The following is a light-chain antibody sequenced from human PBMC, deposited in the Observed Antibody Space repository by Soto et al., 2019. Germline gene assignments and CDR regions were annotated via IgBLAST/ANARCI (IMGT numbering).Light chain of an antibody. CDR3: QQYNYWPPWT. J-gene: IGKJ1*01. V-gene: IGKV3-15*01. Sequence: EVVMTQSPATLSVSPGERATLSCRASQSISSNLAWYQQKPGQAPRLLIYGASTRATGIPARFSGSVSGTVFTLTISSLQPEDVAVYYCQQYNYWPPWTFGQGTKVEIK. CDR2: GAS. CDR1: QSISSN.